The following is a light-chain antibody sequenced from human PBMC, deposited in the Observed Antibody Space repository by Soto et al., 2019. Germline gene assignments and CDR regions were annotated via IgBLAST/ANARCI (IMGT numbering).Light chain of an antibody. CDR2: GAC. CDR1: QCVSSN. CDR3: QQYNNWPPWT. V-gene: IGKV3-15*01. J-gene: IGKJ1*01. Sequence: EIVMTQSPATPSVSPGERATVSCRASQCVSSNLAWYQQKPGQAPRLLIYGACTRATGLPARFSGSGSGTEFTLTISSLQSEDFAVYYCQQYNNWPPWTFGQGTKVEIK.